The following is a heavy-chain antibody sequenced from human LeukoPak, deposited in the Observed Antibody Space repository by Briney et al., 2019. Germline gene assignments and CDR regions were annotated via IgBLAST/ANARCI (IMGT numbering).Heavy chain of an antibody. CDR1: GGSISSYY. Sequence: SETLSLTCTVSGGSISSYYCSWIRQPPGKGLEWIGYTYYSGSTNYNPSLKSRVTISVDTSKNQFSLKLSSVTAADTAVYYCARDRGRGYSYGSEKGFDYWGRGNLVTVSS. D-gene: IGHD5-18*01. CDR2: TYYSGST. J-gene: IGHJ4*02. CDR3: ARDRGRGYSYGSEKGFDY. V-gene: IGHV4-59*01.